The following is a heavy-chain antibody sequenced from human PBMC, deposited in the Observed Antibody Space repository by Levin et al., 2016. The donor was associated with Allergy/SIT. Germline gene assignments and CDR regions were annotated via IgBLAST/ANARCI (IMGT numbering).Heavy chain of an antibody. CDR3: ARDRGWLHWY. J-gene: IGHJ4*02. V-gene: IGHV3-53*01. CDR1: GFTVSSNY. D-gene: IGHD6-19*01. Sequence: GGSLRLSCAVSGFTVSSNYMSWVRQAPGKGLEWVSGITVSGDDTYYADSVKGRFTISRDNSKNTLFLQMNSLRVEDTAIYYCARDRGWLHWYWGQGTLVTVSS. CDR2: ITVSGDDT.